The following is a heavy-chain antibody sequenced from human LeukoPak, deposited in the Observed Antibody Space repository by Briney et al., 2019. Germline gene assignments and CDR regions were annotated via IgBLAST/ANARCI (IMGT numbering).Heavy chain of an antibody. CDR2: IVVGSGNT. D-gene: IGHD1-26*01. V-gene: IGHV1-58*02. CDR3: AADRRIVGATNDAFDI. CDR1: GFTFTSSA. J-gene: IGHJ3*02. Sequence: EASVKVSCKASGFTFTSSAMQWVRQARGQRLEWIGWIVVGSGNTNYAQKFQERVTITRDMSTSTAYMELSSLRSEDTAAYYCAADRRIVGATNDAFDIWGQGTMVTVSS.